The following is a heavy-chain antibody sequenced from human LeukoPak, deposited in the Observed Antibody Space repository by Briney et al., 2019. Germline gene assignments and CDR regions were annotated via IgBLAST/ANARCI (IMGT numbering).Heavy chain of an antibody. CDR3: AKERLTTTAFDY. CDR2: ISGSGGST. V-gene: IGHV3-23*01. J-gene: IGHJ4*02. D-gene: IGHD1-1*01. Sequence: PGGSLRLSCAASGFTFSTYAVSWIRQAPGKGLEWVSIISGSGGSTYYADSVEGRFTISRDNSKNTLYLQMNSLRAEDTAVYYCAKERLTTTAFDYWGQGTLVTVSS. CDR1: GFTFSTYA.